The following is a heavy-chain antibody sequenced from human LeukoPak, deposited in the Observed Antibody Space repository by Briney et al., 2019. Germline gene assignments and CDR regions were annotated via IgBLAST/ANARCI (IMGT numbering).Heavy chain of an antibody. CDR3: AKSLAGPPGFDY. J-gene: IGHJ4*02. CDR1: GFTFSRYE. V-gene: IGHV3-23*01. Sequence: GGPLRLSCVVSGFTFSRYEFNWVRQAPGKGLEWVSAISGSGGSTYYADSVKGRFTISRDNSKNTRYLQMNSLRAEDTAVYYCAKSLAGPPGFDYWGQGTLVTVSS. CDR2: ISGSGGST. D-gene: IGHD6-19*01.